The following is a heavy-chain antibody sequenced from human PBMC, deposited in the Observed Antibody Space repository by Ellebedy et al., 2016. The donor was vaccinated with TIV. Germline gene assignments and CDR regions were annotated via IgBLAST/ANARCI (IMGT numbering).Heavy chain of an antibody. CDR3: ARDHLGYCSGGSCYSNYYYYYGMDV. CDR2: IKQDGSEK. Sequence: PGGSLRLSCAASGFTFSSYWMSWVCQAPGKGLEWVANIKQDGSEKYYVDSVKGRFTISRGNAKNSLYLQMNSLRAEDTAVYYCARDHLGYCSGGSCYSNYYYYYGMDVWGQGTTVTVSS. V-gene: IGHV3-7*01. J-gene: IGHJ6*02. D-gene: IGHD2-15*01. CDR1: GFTFSSYW.